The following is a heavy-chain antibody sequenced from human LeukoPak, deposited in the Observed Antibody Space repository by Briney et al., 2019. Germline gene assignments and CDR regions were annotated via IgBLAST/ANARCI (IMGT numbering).Heavy chain of an antibody. Sequence: GGSLRLSCAASGFTFSGSAMHWVRQASGKGLEWVGRIRSKANSYATAYAASVKGRFTISRDNAKNSLYLQMNSLRAEDTAVYYCARSSITGDSSDYWGQGTLVTVSS. CDR2: IRSKANSYAT. CDR3: ARSSITGDSSDY. D-gene: IGHD1-14*01. CDR1: GFTFSGSA. V-gene: IGHV3-73*01. J-gene: IGHJ4*02.